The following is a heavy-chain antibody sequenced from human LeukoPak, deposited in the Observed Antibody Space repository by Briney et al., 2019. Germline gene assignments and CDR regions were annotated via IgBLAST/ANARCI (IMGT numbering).Heavy chain of an antibody. J-gene: IGHJ4*02. CDR3: ATNSSVRDFDY. V-gene: IGHV3-23*01. D-gene: IGHD3-10*01. CDR2: ISGSGGST. CDR1: GFSFSSYV. Sequence: GGSLRLSCAASGFSFSSYVMTWVRQAPGKGLEWVSGISGSGGSTDYTDSVQGRFTISRDNSKSMLYLRMDSLRVEDTAIYYCATNSSVRDFDYWGQGTPVTVSS.